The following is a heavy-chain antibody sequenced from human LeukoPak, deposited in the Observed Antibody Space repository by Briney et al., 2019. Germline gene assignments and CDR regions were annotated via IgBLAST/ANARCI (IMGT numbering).Heavy chain of an antibody. CDR3: AREGARGNSQFDY. V-gene: IGHV3-23*01. D-gene: IGHD2/OR15-2a*01. CDR2: ISGSSSNT. Sequence: GGSLRLSCTASGFTFSSYAMSWVRQAPGKGLEWVSAISGSSSNTYYADSVKGRFTISRDNSKNTLYLQMNSLRAEDTAVYYCAREGARGNSQFDYWGQGTLVTVSS. J-gene: IGHJ4*02. CDR1: GFTFSSYA.